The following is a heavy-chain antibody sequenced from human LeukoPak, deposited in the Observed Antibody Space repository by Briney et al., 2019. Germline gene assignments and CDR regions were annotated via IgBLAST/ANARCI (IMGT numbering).Heavy chain of an antibody. CDR2: IYYSGST. D-gene: IGHD2-2*01. CDR3: ARVIGSTSWGGYFDY. J-gene: IGHJ4*02. Sequence: SETLSLTCTVSGGSISSGDYYWSWIRQPPGKGLEWIGYIYYSGSTYYNPSLKSRVTISVDTSKNQFSLKLSSVTAADTAVYYCARVIGSTSWGGYFDYWGQGTLVTVSS. CDR1: GGSISSGDYY. V-gene: IGHV4-30-4*08.